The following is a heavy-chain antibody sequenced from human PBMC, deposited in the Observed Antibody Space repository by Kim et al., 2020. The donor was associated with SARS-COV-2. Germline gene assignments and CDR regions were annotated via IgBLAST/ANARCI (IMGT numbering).Heavy chain of an antibody. CDR2: LSQWST. D-gene: IGHD3-10*01. CDR3: ARVYYASGLLRGGMDV. Sequence: SETLSLTCTVSGGSISSGSFFLELDPAVRREGTGVDWACLSQWSTQHQSSLPSRVTISIETSKNEFSLKLTSVTAADTAVYYCARVYYASGLLRGGMDVWGQGTTVTVSS. CDR1: GGSISSGSFF. V-gene: IGHV4-61*02. J-gene: IGHJ6*02.